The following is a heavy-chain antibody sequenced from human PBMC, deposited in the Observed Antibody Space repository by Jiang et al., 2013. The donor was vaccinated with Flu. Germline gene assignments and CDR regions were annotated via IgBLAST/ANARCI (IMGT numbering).Heavy chain of an antibody. Sequence: GGGTTDYAPPVKGRFNISRDDSKNTLYLQMNSLKTEDTAMYYCRASGYWGPGTLVTVSS. V-gene: IGHV3-15*01. CDR2: GGGTT. CDR3: RASGY. J-gene: IGHJ4*02.